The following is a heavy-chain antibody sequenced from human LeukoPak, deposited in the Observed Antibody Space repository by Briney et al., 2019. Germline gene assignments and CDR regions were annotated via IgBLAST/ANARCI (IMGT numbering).Heavy chain of an antibody. Sequence: GGSLRLSCTASGFTFGDYAMSWVRQAPGKGLEWVGFIRSKAYGGTTEYAASVKDRFTISRDDSKSIAYLQMNSLKTEDTAVYYCTSRGAAAGTLIFDYWGQGTLVTVSS. J-gene: IGHJ4*02. V-gene: IGHV3-49*04. CDR3: TSRGAAAGTLIFDY. CDR2: IRSKAYGGTT. D-gene: IGHD6-13*01. CDR1: GFTFGDYA.